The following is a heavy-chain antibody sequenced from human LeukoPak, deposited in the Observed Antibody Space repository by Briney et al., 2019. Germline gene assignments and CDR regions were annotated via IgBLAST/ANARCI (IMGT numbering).Heavy chain of an antibody. CDR3: ARHLWSYAAGRDCFDP. V-gene: IGHV4-39*01. CDR2: IYSSGSS. CDR1: GGSVSSGSYY. Sequence: PSETLSLTCTVSGGSVSSGSYYWGWIRQPPGKGLEWIGSIYSSGSSYYNPSLKSRVTISLDTSKNQFSLKLSSVTAADTAVYYCARHLWSYAAGRDCFDPWGQGSLVTVSS. D-gene: IGHD1-26*01. J-gene: IGHJ5*02.